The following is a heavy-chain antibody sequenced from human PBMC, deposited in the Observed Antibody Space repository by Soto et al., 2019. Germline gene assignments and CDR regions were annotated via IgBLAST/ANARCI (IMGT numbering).Heavy chain of an antibody. D-gene: IGHD3-3*01. J-gene: IGHJ6*02. V-gene: IGHV3-73*01. Sequence: EVQLVESGGGLVQPGGSLKLSCAASGFTFSGSAMHWVRQASGKGLEWVGRIRSKANSYATAYAASVKGRFTISRDDSKNTAYLQMNSLKTDDTAVYYCTRHDSNYDFWSGSPPRYGMDVWGQGTTVTVSS. CDR2: IRSKANSYAT. CDR1: GFTFSGSA. CDR3: TRHDSNYDFWSGSPPRYGMDV.